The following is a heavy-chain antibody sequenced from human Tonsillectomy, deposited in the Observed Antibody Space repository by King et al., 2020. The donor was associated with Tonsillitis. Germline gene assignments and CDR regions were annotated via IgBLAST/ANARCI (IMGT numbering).Heavy chain of an antibody. CDR2: IYGGGRT. CDR1: GFTVSSNY. CDR3: ARGGYYGGMDV. V-gene: IGHV3-66*01. D-gene: IGHD2-15*01. J-gene: IGHJ6*02. Sequence: VQLVESGGGLVQPGGSLRLSCAASGFTVSSNYMSWVRQAPGKGLEWGSVIYGGGRTYYADSVKGRFTSSRDNSKNTLYLQMKSLRAEDTAVYYCARGGYYGGMDVWGQGTTVTVSS.